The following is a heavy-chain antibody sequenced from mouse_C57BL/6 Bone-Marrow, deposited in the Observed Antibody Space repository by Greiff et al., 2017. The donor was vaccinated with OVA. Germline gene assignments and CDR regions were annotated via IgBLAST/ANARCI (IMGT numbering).Heavy chain of an antibody. CDR1: GYTFTSYG. CDR2: IYPRSGNT. D-gene: IGHD1-1*01. Sequence: VQLQQSGAELARPGASVKLSCKASGYTFTSYGISWVKQRTGQGLEWIGEIYPRSGNTYYNEKFKGQATLTADKSSSTAYMELRSLTSEDSAVYFCARGVARWYFDVWGTGTTVTVSS. J-gene: IGHJ1*03. V-gene: IGHV1-81*01. CDR3: ARGVARWYFDV.